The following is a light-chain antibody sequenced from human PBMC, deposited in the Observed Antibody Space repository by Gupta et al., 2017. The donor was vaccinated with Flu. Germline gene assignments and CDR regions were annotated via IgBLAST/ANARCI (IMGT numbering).Light chain of an antibody. Sequence: DIQMTQSPSSLSASVGDRVTITCRASQSISSYLNWYQQKPGKAPKLLIYAASSLQSGVPSRFSGSASGTDFTLTISSLPPEDFATYYCQQSYSTPGTFGQGTKVEIK. J-gene: IGKJ1*01. V-gene: IGKV1-39*01. CDR1: QSISSY. CDR3: QQSYSTPGT. CDR2: AAS.